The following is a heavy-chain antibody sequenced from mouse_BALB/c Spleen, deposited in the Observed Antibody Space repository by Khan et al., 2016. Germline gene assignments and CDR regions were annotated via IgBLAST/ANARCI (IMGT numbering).Heavy chain of an antibody. Sequence: VQLQQSGPELVKPGASVKMSCKASGYTFTSYVMHWVKQKPGQGLEWIGYINPYNDGTKYNEKFKGKATLTSDKSSSIAYMELSSLTSEDSVVYYCIYYGNYWGQGTTLTVSS. CDR2: INPYNDGT. D-gene: IGHD2-1*01. V-gene: IGHV1S136*01. J-gene: IGHJ2*01. CDR1: GYTFTSYV. CDR3: IYYGNY.